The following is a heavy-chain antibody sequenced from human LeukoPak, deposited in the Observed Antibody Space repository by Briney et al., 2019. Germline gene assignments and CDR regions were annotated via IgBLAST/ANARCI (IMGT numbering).Heavy chain of an antibody. V-gene: IGHV3-23*01. CDR1: GFTFSSYG. D-gene: IGHD5-18*01. Sequence: SGRSLRLSCAASGFTFSSYGMSWVRQAPGKGLEWVSAISGSGGSTYYADSVKGRFTISRDNSKNTLYLQMNSLRAEDTAVYYCARARSSYGYGDAFDIWGQGTMVTVSS. CDR2: ISGSGGST. CDR3: ARARSSYGYGDAFDI. J-gene: IGHJ3*02.